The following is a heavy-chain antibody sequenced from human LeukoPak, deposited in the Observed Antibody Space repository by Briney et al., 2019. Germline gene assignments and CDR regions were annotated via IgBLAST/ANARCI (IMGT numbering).Heavy chain of an antibody. D-gene: IGHD2-15*01. V-gene: IGHV4-28*05. CDR1: GHSIRSSTW. J-gene: IGHJ5*02. Sequence: SETLSLTCAVSGHSIRSSTWWGWIRQPPGKGLEWIGYIYYSGSIHYTPSLKGRITMSVDTSKNQFSLKLSSVTAADTAVYYCARHYPYHCSGGSCYRGVWFDPWGQGTLVTVSS. CDR3: ARHYPYHCSGGSCYRGVWFDP. CDR2: IYYSGSI.